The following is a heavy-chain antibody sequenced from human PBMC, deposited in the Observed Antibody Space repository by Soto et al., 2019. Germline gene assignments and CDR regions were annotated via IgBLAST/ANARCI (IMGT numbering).Heavy chain of an antibody. CDR2: IXXSGST. D-gene: IGHD3-10*01. Sequence: ALSLTFIVSGGSIRTGGYYWRLIRQFPGNCLEWIGQIXXSGSTFXYPSLHSPVIISFDISQKQFSLQLRSVTAPDTAVYYCSRREAYGSGSYSRLHPWAQGTLVPVSS. CDR3: SRREAYGSGSYSRLHP. J-gene: IGHJ5*02. V-gene: IGHV4-31*01. CDR1: GGSIRTGGYY.